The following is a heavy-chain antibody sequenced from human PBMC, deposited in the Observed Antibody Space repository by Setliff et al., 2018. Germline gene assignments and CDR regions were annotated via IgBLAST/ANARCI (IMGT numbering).Heavy chain of an antibody. V-gene: IGHV1-18*01. CDR1: GYTFTNYG. CDR3: ERLVRYCSTTSCQRTSGDDF. Sequence: ASVKVSCKASGYTFTNYGVTWVRQAPGQGLEWMGWISPYTGNTFYAPQFQGRVIMTTDTSAKTAYMDLRSLRSDDTAVYYCERLVRYCSTTSCQRTSGDDFWGLGTLVTVSS. D-gene: IGHD2-2*01. CDR2: ISPYTGNT. J-gene: IGHJ4*02.